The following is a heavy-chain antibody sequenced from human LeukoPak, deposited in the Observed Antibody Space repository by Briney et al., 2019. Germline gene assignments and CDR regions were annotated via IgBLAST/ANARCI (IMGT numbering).Heavy chain of an antibody. Sequence: GGSLRLSCAASEFTFSSYWMSWVRQAPGKGLEWVANIKQDGSEKYYVDSVKGRFTISRDNAKNSLYLQMNSLRAEDTAVHYCTRDYSGSRNYYYYYGMHVWGQGTTVTVSS. CDR1: EFTFSSYW. CDR3: TRDYSGSRNYYYYYGMHV. V-gene: IGHV3-7*01. D-gene: IGHD3-10*01. J-gene: IGHJ6*02. CDR2: IKQDGSEK.